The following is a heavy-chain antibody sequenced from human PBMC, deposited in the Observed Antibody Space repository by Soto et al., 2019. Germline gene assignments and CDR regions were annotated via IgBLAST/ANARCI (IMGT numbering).Heavy chain of an antibody. CDR1: GGSISSGGYY. J-gene: IGHJ5*02. CDR3: ARDGDNWFDP. Sequence: KASETLSLTCTVSGGSISSGGYYWSWIRQHPGKGLEWIGYIYYSGSTYYNPSLKSRVTISVDTSKNQFSLKLSSVTAADTAVYYCARDGDNWFDPWGQGTLVTVSS. V-gene: IGHV4-31*03. CDR2: IYYSGST.